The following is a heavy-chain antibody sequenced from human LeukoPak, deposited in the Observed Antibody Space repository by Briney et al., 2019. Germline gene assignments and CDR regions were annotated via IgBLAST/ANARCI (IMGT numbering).Heavy chain of an antibody. J-gene: IGHJ6*03. CDR3: ARSTSHYYYYYMDV. CDR1: GFTFSTYW. CDR2: INSGGSST. Sequence: GGSLRLSCAASGFTFSTYWMNWVRHPPGKGLVWVSRINSGGSSTTYADSVMGRFTISRDDATNTLFLQMNSLRADDSAVYYCARSTSHYYYYYMDVWGKGTTVTISS. V-gene: IGHV3-74*01.